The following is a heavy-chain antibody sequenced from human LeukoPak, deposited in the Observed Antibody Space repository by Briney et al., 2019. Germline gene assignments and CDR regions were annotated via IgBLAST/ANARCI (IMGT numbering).Heavy chain of an antibody. V-gene: IGHV3-33*06. D-gene: IGHD3-22*01. J-gene: IGHJ6*02. CDR2: IWYDGSNK. CDR1: GFTFSSYG. CDR3: AKDTDSSGYTKYGMDV. Sequence: GRSLRLSCAASGFTFSSYGMHWVRQAPGKGLEWVAVIWYDGSNKYYADSVKGRFTISRDNSKNTLYPQMNSLRAEDTAVYYCAKDTDSSGYTKYGMDVWGQGTTVTVSS.